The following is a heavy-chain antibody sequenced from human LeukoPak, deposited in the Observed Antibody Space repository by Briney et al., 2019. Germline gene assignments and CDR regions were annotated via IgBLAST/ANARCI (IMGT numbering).Heavy chain of an antibody. CDR2: ISASGDST. D-gene: IGHD6-13*01. V-gene: IGHV3-23*01. J-gene: IGHJ4*02. Sequence: PGGSLRLSCAASGFTFSSYAMSWVCQAPGEGLEWVSAISASGDSTYYAGSVKGRFSISRDNSKNTLYLQMNGLRAEDTAVYYCAKEGEQRTSSRWSGIDYWGQGTLVTVSS. CDR3: AKEGEQRTSSRWSGIDY. CDR1: GFTFSSYA.